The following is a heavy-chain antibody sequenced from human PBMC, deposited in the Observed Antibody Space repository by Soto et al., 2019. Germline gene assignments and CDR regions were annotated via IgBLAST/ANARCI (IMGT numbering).Heavy chain of an antibody. Sequence: ASVKVSCKASADTFSSSAFSWVRQAPGQGLEWMGIINPSGDSTSYAQEFQGRVTMTRETSTSTLYMELSSLRSEDTAVYYCARATRSGSPHFDHWGQGTLVTVSS. CDR3: ARATRSGSPHFDH. V-gene: IGHV1-46*01. J-gene: IGHJ4*02. CDR2: INPSGDST. D-gene: IGHD5-12*01. CDR1: ADTFSSSA.